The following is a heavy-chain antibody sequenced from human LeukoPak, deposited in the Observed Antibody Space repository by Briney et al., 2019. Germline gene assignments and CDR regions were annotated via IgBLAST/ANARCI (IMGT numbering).Heavy chain of an antibody. V-gene: IGHV1-2*06. CDR1: GYTFTGYY. CDR3: ARDSSPGFMTTTGRCFQH. J-gene: IGHJ1*01. D-gene: IGHD4-11*01. CDR2: INPNSGGT. Sequence: ASVKVSCKASGYTFTGYYMHWVRQAPGQGLEWMGRINPNSGGTNYAQKFQGRVTMTRDTSISTAYMELSRLRSDDTAVYYCARDSSPGFMTTTGRCFQHWGQGTLVTVSS.